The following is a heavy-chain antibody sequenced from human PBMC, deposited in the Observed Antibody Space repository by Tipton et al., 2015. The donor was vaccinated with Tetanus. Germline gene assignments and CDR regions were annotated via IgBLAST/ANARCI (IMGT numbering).Heavy chain of an antibody. Sequence: SLRLSCAASGFTFSSYNMNWVRQAPGKGLEWVSYITSSSSTIYYADSVKGRFTISRDNAKNSLYLQMNSLRDDDTAVYYCAGAFFAAATSWGQGTLVTVSS. CDR2: ITSSSSTI. CDR1: GFTFSSYN. J-gene: IGHJ5*02. V-gene: IGHV3-48*02. CDR3: AGAFFAAATS. D-gene: IGHD6-13*01.